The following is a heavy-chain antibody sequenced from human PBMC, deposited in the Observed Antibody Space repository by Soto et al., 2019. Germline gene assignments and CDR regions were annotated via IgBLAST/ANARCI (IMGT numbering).Heavy chain of an antibody. CDR3: ARGTGYYDYGMAV. CDR1: GFTFSSSG. Sequence: QVQLVESGGGVVQPGRSLRLSCAASGFTFSSSGMHWVRQAPGKGLEWVALIWYDGSNKYYADSVKGRFTISRDNSKNTLYLQMNSLRVEDTAMYYCARGTGYYDYGMAVWGQGTTVTVSS. J-gene: IGHJ6*02. D-gene: IGHD1-1*01. CDR2: IWYDGSNK. V-gene: IGHV3-33*01.